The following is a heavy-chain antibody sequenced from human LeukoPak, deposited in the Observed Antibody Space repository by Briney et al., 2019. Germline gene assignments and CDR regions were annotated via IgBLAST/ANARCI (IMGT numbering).Heavy chain of an antibody. CDR3: ARSKGGSYRDYYFDY. J-gene: IGHJ4*02. CDR2: IIPIFGTA. D-gene: IGHD1-26*01. V-gene: IGHV1-69*05. Sequence: ASVKVSCKASGYTFTGYYMHWVRQAPGQGLEWMGRIIPIFGTANYAQKFQGRVTITTDESTSTAYMELSSLRSEDTAVYYCARSKGGSYRDYYFDYWGQGTLVTVSS. CDR1: GYTFTGYY.